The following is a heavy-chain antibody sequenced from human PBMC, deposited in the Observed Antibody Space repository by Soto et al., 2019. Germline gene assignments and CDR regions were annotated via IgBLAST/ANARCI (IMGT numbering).Heavy chain of an antibody. Sequence: QMPLQESGPGLVRPSGTLSLTFGASGGSISSTRWGPWVRQPPGTGPEWIGEKYHSGSTNYTPSLTSRVTAYLDKSKLLSAQPLASVTAADKAISYCAGQDYRSSTDAPFLVSGYFDLWGRGMGVNVSS. D-gene: IGHD6-6*01. CDR2: KYHSGST. CDR3: AGQDYRSSTDAPFLVSGYFDL. J-gene: IGHJ2*01. V-gene: IGHV4-4*02. CDR1: GGSISSTRW.